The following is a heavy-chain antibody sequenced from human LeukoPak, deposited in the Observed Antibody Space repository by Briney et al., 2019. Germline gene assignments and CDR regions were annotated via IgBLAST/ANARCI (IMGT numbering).Heavy chain of an antibody. CDR3: ARGRDYSNYEADY. D-gene: IGHD4-11*01. J-gene: IGHJ4*02. V-gene: IGHV1-8*01. Sequence: ASVKVSCKASVYTFTSYDINWVRQATGQGLEWMGWMNPNSGNTGYAQKFQGRVTMTRNTSISTAYMELSSLRSEDTAVYYCARGRDYSNYEADYWGQGTLVTVSS. CDR2: MNPNSGNT. CDR1: VYTFTSYD.